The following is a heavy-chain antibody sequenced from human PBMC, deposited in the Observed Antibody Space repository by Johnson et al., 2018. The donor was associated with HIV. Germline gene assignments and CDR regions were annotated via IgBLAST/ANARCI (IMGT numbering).Heavy chain of an antibody. CDR3: AKEGRDCTGGVCYSLAFDI. V-gene: IGHV3-30*18. CDR2: ISYDGSNK. D-gene: IGHD2-8*02. J-gene: IGHJ3*02. CDR1: GFIFSSYG. Sequence: VQLVESGGGVVQPGRSLRLSCAASGFIFSSYGMHWVRQAPGKGLEWVAVISYDGSNKYYADSVKGRFTISRDNSKNTLYLQMNSLRAEDTAVYYCAKEGRDCTGGVCYSLAFDIWGQGTMVTVSS.